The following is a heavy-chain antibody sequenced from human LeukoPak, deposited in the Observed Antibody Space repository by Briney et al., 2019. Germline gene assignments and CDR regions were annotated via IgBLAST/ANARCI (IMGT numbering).Heavy chain of an antibody. V-gene: IGHV4-59*01. CDR3: ARAGGQLRYFDWLLYRDPHDYYYYYYMDV. J-gene: IGHJ6*03. D-gene: IGHD3-9*01. CDR1: GGSISSYY. CDR2: IYYSGST. Sequence: SETLSLTCTVSGGSISSYYWSWIRQPPGKGLEWIGYIYYSGSTNYNPSLKSRVTISVDTSKNQFSLRLSSVTAADTAVYYCARAGGQLRYFDWLLYRDPHDYYYYYYMDVWGKGTTVTISS.